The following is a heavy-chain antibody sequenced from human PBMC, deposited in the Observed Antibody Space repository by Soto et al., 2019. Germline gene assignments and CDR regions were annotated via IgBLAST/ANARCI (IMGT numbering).Heavy chain of an antibody. CDR2: IYYSGST. CDR1: GGSINSYF. V-gene: IGHV4-59*01. D-gene: IGHD3-3*01. Sequence: QVQLQESGPGLVKPSETLSLTCTVSGGSINSYFWSWIRQPPGKGLEWIGYIYYSGSTNYNPSLKSRVTISVDTSKNQFPLKLSSVTAADTAVYYCARGLRFLEEAYWGQGTLVTVSS. CDR3: ARGLRFLEEAY. J-gene: IGHJ4*02.